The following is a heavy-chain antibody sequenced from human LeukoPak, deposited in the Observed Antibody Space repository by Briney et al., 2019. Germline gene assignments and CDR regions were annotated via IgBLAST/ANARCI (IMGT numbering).Heavy chain of an antibody. CDR1: GGSISSSSYY. D-gene: IGHD2-21*01. CDR3: ARGGVMDYYYYYMDV. Sequence: SETLSLTCTVSGGSISSSSYYWGWIRQPPGKGLEWIGSIYYSGSTYYNPSLKSRVAISVDTSKNQFSLKLSSVTAADTAVYYCARGGVMDYYYYYMDVWGKGTTVTVSS. J-gene: IGHJ6*03. CDR2: IYYSGST. V-gene: IGHV4-39*07.